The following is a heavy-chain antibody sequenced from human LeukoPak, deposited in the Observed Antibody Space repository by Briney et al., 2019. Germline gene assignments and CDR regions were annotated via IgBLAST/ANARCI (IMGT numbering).Heavy chain of an antibody. V-gene: IGHV1-8*01. D-gene: IGHD6-13*01. CDR2: MNPNSGNT. J-gene: IGHJ4*02. CDR3: ATEVVAAAGTGH. Sequence: ASVKVSCKASGYTFTSYDINWVRQATGQGLEWMGWMNPNSGNTGYAQKFQGRVTMTEDTSTDTAYMELSSLRSEDAAVYYCATEVVAAAGTGHWGQGTLVTVSS. CDR1: GYTFTSYD.